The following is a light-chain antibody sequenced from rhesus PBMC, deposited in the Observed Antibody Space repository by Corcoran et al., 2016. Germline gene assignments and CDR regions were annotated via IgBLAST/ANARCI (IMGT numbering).Light chain of an antibody. CDR2: YAS. CDR1: QSVGSN. Sequence: ETVMMQSPATLSLSPGERATLSCRASQSVGSNLAWYQQTPGQAPRLLIYYASSRATGIPDRFSGSGAGKEFTLTISRLDPEDVGVYYCQKYNDWPLTFGGGTKVEIK. J-gene: IGKJ4*01. CDR3: QKYNDWPLT. V-gene: IGKV3-35*02.